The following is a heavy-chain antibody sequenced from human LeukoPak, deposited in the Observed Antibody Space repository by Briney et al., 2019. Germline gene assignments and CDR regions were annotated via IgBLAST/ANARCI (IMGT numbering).Heavy chain of an antibody. Sequence: PSETLSLTCTVSGGSIRNSSYYWGWIRQPPGKGLEWIGNIFSAGFSYYNPSLKSRVTISVDTSKNQFYLKMTSVTAADTAIYSCARDVEWFDPWGQGTLVTVSS. CDR3: ARDVEWFDP. CDR2: IFSAGFS. V-gene: IGHV4-39*07. CDR1: GGSIRNSSYY. J-gene: IGHJ5*02. D-gene: IGHD2-21*01.